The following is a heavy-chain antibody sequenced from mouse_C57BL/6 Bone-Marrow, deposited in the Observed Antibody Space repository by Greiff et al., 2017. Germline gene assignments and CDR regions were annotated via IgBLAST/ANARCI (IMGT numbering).Heavy chain of an antibody. D-gene: IGHD1-1*01. Sequence: EVQVVESGGGLVKPGGSLKLSCAASGFTFSSYAMSWVRQTPEKRLEWVATISDGGSYTYYPDNVKGRFTISRDNAKNNLYLQMSHLKSEDTAMYYCARDPNYYGSSAYWRFDVWGTGTTVTVSS. CDR2: ISDGGSYT. V-gene: IGHV5-4*01. CDR1: GFTFSSYA. J-gene: IGHJ1*03. CDR3: ARDPNYYGSSAYWRFDV.